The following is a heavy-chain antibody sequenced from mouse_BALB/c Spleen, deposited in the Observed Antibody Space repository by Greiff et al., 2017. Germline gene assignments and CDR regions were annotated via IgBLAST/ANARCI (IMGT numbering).Heavy chain of an antibody. CDR2: INPYNDGT. Sequence: VQLKESGPELVKPGASVKMSCKASGYTFTSYVMHWVKQKPGQGLEWIGYINPYNDGTKYNEKFKGKATLTSDKSSSTAYMELSSLTSEDSAVYYCARWLDYGPIDYWGQGTTLTVSS. J-gene: IGHJ2*01. CDR1: GYTFTSYV. D-gene: IGHD1-2*01. CDR3: ARWLDYGPIDY. V-gene: IGHV1-14*01.